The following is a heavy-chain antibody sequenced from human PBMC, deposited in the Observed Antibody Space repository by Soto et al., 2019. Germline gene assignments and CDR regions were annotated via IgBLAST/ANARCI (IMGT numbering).Heavy chain of an antibody. CDR1: GYTFTGYY. V-gene: IGHV1-2*04. CDR2: INPNSGGT. Sequence: ASVKVSCKASGYTFTGYYMHWVRQAPGQGLEWMGWINPNSGGTNYAQKFQGWVTMTRDTSISTAYMELSRLRSDDTAVYYCARGGGIVVVPAARHNWFDPWGQGTLVTVSS. CDR3: ARGGGIVVVPAARHNWFDP. D-gene: IGHD2-2*01. J-gene: IGHJ5*02.